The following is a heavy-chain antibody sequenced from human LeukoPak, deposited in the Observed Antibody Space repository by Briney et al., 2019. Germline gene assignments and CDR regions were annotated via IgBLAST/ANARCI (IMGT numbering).Heavy chain of an antibody. CDR1: GFTVSSNY. D-gene: IGHD6-13*01. CDR3: ARDSGAAAGTEYWYFDL. J-gene: IGHJ2*01. Sequence: AGSLRLSCAASGFTVSSNYMSWVRQAPGKGLEWVSVIYSGGSTYYADSVKGRFTISRDNSKNTLYLQMNSLRAEDTAVYYCARDSGAAAGTEYWYFDLWGRGTLVTVSS. CDR2: IYSGGST. V-gene: IGHV3-53*01.